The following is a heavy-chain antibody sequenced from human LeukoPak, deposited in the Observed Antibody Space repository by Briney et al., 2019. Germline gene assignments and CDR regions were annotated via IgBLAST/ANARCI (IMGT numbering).Heavy chain of an antibody. CDR3: ARAGCSSGPPYYYYMDV. V-gene: IGHV4-59*01. J-gene: IGHJ6*03. CDR2: IYYSGST. D-gene: IGHD6-19*01. Sequence: PSETLSLTCTVSGGSISSYYWSWIRQPPGKGLEWIGYIYYSGSTNYNPSLKSRVTISVDTSKNQFSLKLSSVTAADTAVYYCARAGCSSGPPYYYYMDVWGKGTTVTVSS. CDR1: GGSISSYY.